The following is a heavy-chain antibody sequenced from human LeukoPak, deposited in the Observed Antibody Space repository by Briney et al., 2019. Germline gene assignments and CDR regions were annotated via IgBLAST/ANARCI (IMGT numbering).Heavy chain of an antibody. CDR3: TRDAYADSATDAFDV. D-gene: IGHD2-21*01. J-gene: IGHJ3*01. Sequence: GGSLGLSCVGSGFTISSYWMSWVRQAPGKGPEWVGNIKQDGSQTRYVDSVKGRFTISRDNAKNSLYLQLNSLRAEDTGVYYCTRDAYADSATDAFDVWGQGTMVTVSS. V-gene: IGHV3-7*03. CDR2: IKQDGSQT. CDR1: GFTISSYW.